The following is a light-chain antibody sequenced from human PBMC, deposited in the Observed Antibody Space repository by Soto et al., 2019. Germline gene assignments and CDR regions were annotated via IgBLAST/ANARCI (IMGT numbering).Light chain of an antibody. CDR3: QQYNNSPPYT. J-gene: IGKJ2*01. Sequence: IVMTQSPATLSVSPGERATLSCRASQSVSSNLAWYQQKPGQAPRRLIFGASTRATAVPARFSGSGSGREFTLPISSLQSEDFAVYYCQQYNNSPPYTFGQGTKLEIK. CDR1: QSVSSN. V-gene: IGKV3-15*01. CDR2: GAS.